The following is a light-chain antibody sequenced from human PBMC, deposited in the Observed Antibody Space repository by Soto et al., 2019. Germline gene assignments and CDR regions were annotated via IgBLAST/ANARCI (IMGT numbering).Light chain of an antibody. J-gene: IGLJ1*01. Sequence: QSVLTQPASVSGSPGQSITISCTGTSSDVGAYKYVSWYQQHPGKAPKVMIYEVSNRPSGVYNRFSGSKSGNTASLTISGLQAEDEADYFCSSYSSSSTLFVFGTGTKVTVL. CDR2: EVS. CDR1: SSDVGAYKY. V-gene: IGLV2-14*01. CDR3: SSYSSSSTLFV.